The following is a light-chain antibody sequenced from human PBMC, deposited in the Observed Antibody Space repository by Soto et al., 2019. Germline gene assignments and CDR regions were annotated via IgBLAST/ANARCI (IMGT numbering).Light chain of an antibody. CDR2: HSS. CDR3: QKYETSPYT. Sequence: VVLTQSPGTLSLSPGERASLSCRASQDISSRDLAWYQQRPGQAPRLLIYHSSARATGIPERFSASGSGTDFTLTISRLEHEDSAVYFCQKYETSPYTFG. CDR1: QDISSRD. J-gene: IGKJ2*01. V-gene: IGKV3-20*01.